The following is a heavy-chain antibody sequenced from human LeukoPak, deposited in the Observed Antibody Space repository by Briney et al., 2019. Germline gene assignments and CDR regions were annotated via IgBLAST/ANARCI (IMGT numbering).Heavy chain of an antibody. CDR3: ARDGVFHDSDGYSFDY. V-gene: IGHV4-38-2*02. J-gene: IGHJ4*02. D-gene: IGHD3-22*01. CDR1: NYSTTSGYF. CDR2: IYHSGTT. Sequence: SETLSLTCAVSNYSTTSGYFWGWIRQPPGKGLEWIASIYHSGTTYYNPSLRNRVTLFVDTSKNQFSLKLTSLTAADTAVYYCARDGVFHDSDGYSFDYWGQGTLVTVSS.